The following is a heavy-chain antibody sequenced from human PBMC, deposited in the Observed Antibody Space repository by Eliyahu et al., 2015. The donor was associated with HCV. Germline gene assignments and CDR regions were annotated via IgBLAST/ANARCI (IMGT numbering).Heavy chain of an antibody. Sequence: QVQLVQSGAEVKKPGSSVXVXCXASGGXFXSYAIXWVRQAPGQGLEWMGRIIPILGIANYAQKFQGRVTITADKSTSTAYMELSSLRSEDTAVYYCAREGDDYYVSLYGMDVWGQGTTVTVSS. CDR2: IIPILGIA. V-gene: IGHV1-69*04. J-gene: IGHJ6*02. CDR1: GGXFXSYA. D-gene: IGHD3-10*02. CDR3: AREGDDYYVSLYGMDV.